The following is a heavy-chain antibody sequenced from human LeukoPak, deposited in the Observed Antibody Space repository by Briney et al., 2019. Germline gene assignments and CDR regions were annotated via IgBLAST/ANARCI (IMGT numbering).Heavy chain of an antibody. CDR3: ARTLFGELFAAFDY. V-gene: IGHV3-9*01. CDR1: GFTFDDYA. J-gene: IGHJ4*02. Sequence: GGSLRLSCAASGFTFDDYAMHWVRQAPGKGLEWVSGISWNSGSIGYADSVKGRFTISRDNAKNSLYLQMNSLRAEDTALYYCARTLFGELFAAFDYWGQGTLVTVSS. CDR2: ISWNSGSI. D-gene: IGHD3-10*01.